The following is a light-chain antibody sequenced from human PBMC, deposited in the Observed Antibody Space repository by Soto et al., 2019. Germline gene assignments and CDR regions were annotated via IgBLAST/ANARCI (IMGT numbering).Light chain of an antibody. J-gene: IGLJ1*01. V-gene: IGLV2-14*01. CDR3: SSYTSSSTSV. Sequence: QSALTQPAFVSGSPGQSITISCTGTSSDVGGYNYVSWYQQHPGKAPKLMIYDVSNRPSGVSNRFSGSKSGNTASLTISGLQPEDEADYYCSSYTSSSTSVFGTGTKLTVL. CDR2: DVS. CDR1: SSDVGGYNY.